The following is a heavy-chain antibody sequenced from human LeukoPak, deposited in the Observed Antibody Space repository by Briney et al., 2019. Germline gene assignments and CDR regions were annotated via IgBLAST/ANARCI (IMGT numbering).Heavy chain of an antibody. J-gene: IGHJ6*03. CDR2: IKQDGSEK. V-gene: IGHV3-7*01. CDR3: AADYYVMTAEGYYYYYYMDV. CDR1: GFTFSSYW. Sequence: GGSLRLSCAASGFTFSSYWMSWVRQAPGKGLEWVANIKQDGSEKYYVDSVKGRFTISRDNAKNSLYLQMNSLRAEDTAVYYCAADYYVMTAEGYYYYYYMDVWGKGTTVTVSS. D-gene: IGHD3-9*01.